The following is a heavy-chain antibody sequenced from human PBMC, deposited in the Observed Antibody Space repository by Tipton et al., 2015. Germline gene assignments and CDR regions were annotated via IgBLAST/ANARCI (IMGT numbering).Heavy chain of an antibody. Sequence: SLRLSCAASGFSVSTNYMSWVRQPPGKGLEWIGEIHHGGSTNYNPSLKSRVTISVDTSKNQFSLHLSSVTAADTAVYYCAREVWYNDSTGYDYWGQGTLVTVSS. CDR1: GFSVSTNY. V-gene: IGHV4-4*02. J-gene: IGHJ4*02. CDR2: IHHGGST. CDR3: AREVWYNDSTGYDY. D-gene: IGHD3-22*01.